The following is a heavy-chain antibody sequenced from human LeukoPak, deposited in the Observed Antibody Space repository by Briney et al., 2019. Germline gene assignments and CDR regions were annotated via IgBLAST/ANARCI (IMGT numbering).Heavy chain of an antibody. CDR2: INHSGSN. Sequence: PSETLSLTCAVSGGTFSGYYWSWIRQPPGKGLEWIGEINHSGSNKYNPYLKSRVTISVDTSKNKIPLKLISVPAADAAVYYCSRGWRFLASDNLCDPWGQGTLVTVSS. J-gene: IGHJ5*02. V-gene: IGHV4-34*01. D-gene: IGHD3-3*01. CDR3: SRGWRFLASDNLCDP. CDR1: GGTFSGYY.